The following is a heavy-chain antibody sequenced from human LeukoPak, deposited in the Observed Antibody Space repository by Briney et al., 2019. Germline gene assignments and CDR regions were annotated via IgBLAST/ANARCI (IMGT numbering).Heavy chain of an antibody. D-gene: IGHD3-10*01. J-gene: IGHJ4*02. V-gene: IGHV3-20*04. Sequence: GGSLRLSCAASGFTFDDYGMSWVRQAPGKGLEWVSGINWNGGSTYFADSVKGRFTISRDNAKNSLYLQMNSLRAEDTALYYCARGRVTLIRGVDITSYYFDFWGQGTLVTVSS. CDR1: GFTFDDYG. CDR3: ARGRVTLIRGVDITSYYFDF. CDR2: INWNGGST.